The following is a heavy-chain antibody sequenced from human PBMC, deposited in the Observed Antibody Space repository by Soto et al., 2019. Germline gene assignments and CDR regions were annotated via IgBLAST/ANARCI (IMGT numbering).Heavy chain of an antibody. Sequence: GGSLRLSCVASGFTVSSNYMSWVRQAPGKGLEWISIIYSAGNTYYADSVKGRFTISRDNSKNTLYLQMNSLGAEDTAVYYCARDFVVGGPTINYYYGMDVWGQGTTVTVS. CDR3: ARDFVVGGPTINYYYGMDV. V-gene: IGHV3-66*01. CDR1: GFTVSSNY. J-gene: IGHJ6*02. D-gene: IGHD1-26*01. CDR2: IYSAGNT.